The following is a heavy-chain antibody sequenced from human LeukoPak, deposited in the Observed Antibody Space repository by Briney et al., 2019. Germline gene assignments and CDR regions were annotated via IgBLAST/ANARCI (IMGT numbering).Heavy chain of an antibody. J-gene: IGHJ4*02. Sequence: GRSLSLSCAASGFTFSTYAIHWVRQAPGKGLEWVAVIWYDRTNKYYADSVKGRFTISRDNSKNTLYLQMSSLRAEDTAVYYCARDRLTTVTTFHFDYWGQGTLVTVSS. V-gene: IGHV3-33*01. CDR3: ARDRLTTVTTFHFDY. CDR2: IWYDRTNK. D-gene: IGHD4-17*01. CDR1: GFTFSTYA.